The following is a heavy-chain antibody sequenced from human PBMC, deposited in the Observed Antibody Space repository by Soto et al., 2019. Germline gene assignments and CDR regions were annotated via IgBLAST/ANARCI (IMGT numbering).Heavy chain of an antibody. Sequence: SETLSLTCTVSGGSIASGSYSWNWIRQSPEKGLEWIGYIYRGGSTYYNPSLKSRVSMSLDTSKNQFFLKVTSVTAADAAVHYCARPALVVRLRETAGPWFDPWGRGSLVTFSS. V-gene: IGHV4-30-2*06. CDR1: GGSIASGSYS. CDR2: IYRGGST. CDR3: ARPALVVRLRETAGPWFDP. J-gene: IGHJ5*02. D-gene: IGHD2-15*01.